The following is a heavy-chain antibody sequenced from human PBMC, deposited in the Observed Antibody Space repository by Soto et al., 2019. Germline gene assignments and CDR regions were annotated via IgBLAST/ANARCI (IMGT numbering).Heavy chain of an antibody. V-gene: IGHV5-10-1*01. J-gene: IGHJ6*02. D-gene: IGHD3-10*01. Sequence: EVQLVQSGAEVKKPGESLRISCKGSGYSFTSYWISWVRQMPGKGLVWMGRIEPSDSYTNYIPSFQGHVTISADKSISSAYLKWSSLPASDTAMYCCARLVMVRGVPTYGMDVWGQGTRVTFSS. CDR2: IEPSDSYT. CDR3: ARLVMVRGVPTYGMDV. CDR1: GYSFTSYW.